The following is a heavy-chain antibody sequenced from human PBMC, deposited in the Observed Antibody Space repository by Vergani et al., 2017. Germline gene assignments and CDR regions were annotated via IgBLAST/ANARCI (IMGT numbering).Heavy chain of an antibody. V-gene: IGHV4-30-2*01. D-gene: IGHD3-3*01. J-gene: IGHJ5*02. CDR1: GNAISRDTYS. CDR2: VYYSGTT. CDR3: AKSARLYPLGGWLDP. Sequence: QLQLQESDSRLVNPSQTLSLTCTLSGNAISRDTYSWNWVRQPPGKPLEWIGSVYYSGTTYYNPSLGGRVTMSIDKSKNHFYLTLTSVTAADSAVYYCAKSARLYPLGGWLDPWGQGTLVTVSS.